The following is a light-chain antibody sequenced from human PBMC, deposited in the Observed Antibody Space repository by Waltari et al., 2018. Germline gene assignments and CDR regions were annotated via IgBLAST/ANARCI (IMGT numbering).Light chain of an antibody. V-gene: IGLV2-23*02. J-gene: IGLJ2*01. CDR3: CSYTTSNTFV. Sequence: QSALTQPASVSGSPGQSITISCTGTSSDVGSYNFVTWYQQHPGKAPKLMIYEATKRPSGVSNRFAGSKSGNTASLTISGLQAEDEADYYCCSYTTSNTFVFGRGTKLTVL. CDR1: SSDVGSYNF. CDR2: EAT.